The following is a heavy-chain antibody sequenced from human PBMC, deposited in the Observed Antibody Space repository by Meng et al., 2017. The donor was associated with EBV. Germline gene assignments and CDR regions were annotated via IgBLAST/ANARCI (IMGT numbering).Heavy chain of an antibody. D-gene: IGHD2-15*01. J-gene: IGHJ5*02. Sequence: QVQLWQSGAEVKKPGASVKVSCKASGYTFTSYAMHWVRQAPGQRLEWMGWINAGNGNTKYSQKFQGRVTITRDTSASTAYMELSSLRSEDTAVYYCARRGGVADWFDPWGQGTLVTVSS. CDR3: ARRGGVADWFDP. CDR2: INAGNGNT. V-gene: IGHV1-3*01. CDR1: GYTFTSYA.